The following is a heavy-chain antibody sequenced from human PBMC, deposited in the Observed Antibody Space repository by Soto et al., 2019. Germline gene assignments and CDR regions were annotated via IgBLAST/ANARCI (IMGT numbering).Heavy chain of an antibody. CDR1: GFTFSDYS. Sequence: PGGSLRVSCEASGFTFSDYSMNWVRQAPGKGLEWVSYISSDGSAIHYADSVKGRFTISRDNSKNTLYLQMNSLRAEDTAVYYCAKDFGDYAPNSWFDPWGQGTLVTVSS. J-gene: IGHJ5*02. CDR2: ISSDGSAI. V-gene: IGHV3-48*01. CDR3: AKDFGDYAPNSWFDP. D-gene: IGHD4-17*01.